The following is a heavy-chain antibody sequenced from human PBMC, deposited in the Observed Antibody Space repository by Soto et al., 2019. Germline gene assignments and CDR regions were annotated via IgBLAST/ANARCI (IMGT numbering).Heavy chain of an antibody. CDR2: IYYSGST. CDR3: ARGGYGNDAFDI. CDR1: VSSITSGGYY. Sequence: TLSPPCTVSVSSITSGGYYWSWVLQHPGKGLEWIGYIYYSGSTYYNPSLKSRVTISVDTSKNQFSLKLSSVTAADTAVYYCARGGYGNDAFDIWGQGTMVTVSS. J-gene: IGHJ3*02. D-gene: IGHD5-12*01. V-gene: IGHV4-31*03.